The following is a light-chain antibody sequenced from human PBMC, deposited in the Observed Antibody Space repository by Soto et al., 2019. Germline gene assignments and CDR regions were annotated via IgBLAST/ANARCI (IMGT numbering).Light chain of an antibody. Sequence: EIVMTQSPVTLSVSPGERVTLSCRASQSVSNNLAWYQQKSGQAPRLLIYAASTRVTGIPARFSGSGSGTEFTLTISSLQSEDFAIYYCQQYNNGPPVTFGQGTRLDIK. V-gene: IGKV3-15*01. CDR2: AAS. J-gene: IGKJ5*01. CDR3: QQYNNGPPVT. CDR1: QSVSNN.